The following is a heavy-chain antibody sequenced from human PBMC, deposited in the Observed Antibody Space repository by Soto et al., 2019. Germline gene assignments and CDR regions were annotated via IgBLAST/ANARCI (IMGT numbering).Heavy chain of an antibody. Sequence: WETLSLTCTVSGGSISSSSYYWGWIRQPPGKGLEWIGSIYYSGSTYYNPSLKSRVTISVDTSKNQFSLKLSSVTAADTAVYYCATRGGAYCGGDCYYYYYYYGMDVWGQGTTVTVSS. CDR3: ATRGGAYCGGDCYYYYYYYGMDV. CDR1: GGSISSSSYY. J-gene: IGHJ6*02. V-gene: IGHV4-39*01. D-gene: IGHD2-21*02. CDR2: IYYSGST.